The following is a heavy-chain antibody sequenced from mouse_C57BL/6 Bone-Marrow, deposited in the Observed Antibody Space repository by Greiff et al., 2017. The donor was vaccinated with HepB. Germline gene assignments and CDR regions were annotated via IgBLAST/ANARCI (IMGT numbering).Heavy chain of an antibody. Sequence: QVQLQQPGAELVKPGASVKLSCKASGYTFTSYWMHWVKQRPGQGLEWIGMIHPNSGSTNYNEKFKSKATLTVDKSSSTAYMQLSSLTSEDSAVYYCARWGITARNYYAIDYWGQGTSVTVSS. CDR1: GYTFTSYW. D-gene: IGHD2-4*01. J-gene: IGHJ4*01. CDR3: ARWGITARNYYAIDY. V-gene: IGHV1-64*01. CDR2: IHPNSGST.